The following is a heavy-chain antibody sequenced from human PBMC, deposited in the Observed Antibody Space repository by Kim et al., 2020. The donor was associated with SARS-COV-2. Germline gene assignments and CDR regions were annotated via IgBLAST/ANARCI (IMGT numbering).Heavy chain of an antibody. CDR3: ARGSDWCFDL. V-gene: IGHV3-48*04. CDR2: ITSSSAI. J-gene: IGHJ2*01. Sequence: GGSLRLSCVASGFTFSSFNMNWVRQAPGKGLEWVSYITSSSAIHYADSVRGRFTISRNNAKNSLYLQMRSRRAEDTAAYYCARGSDWCFDLWGLGTLVT. CDR1: GFTFSSFN.